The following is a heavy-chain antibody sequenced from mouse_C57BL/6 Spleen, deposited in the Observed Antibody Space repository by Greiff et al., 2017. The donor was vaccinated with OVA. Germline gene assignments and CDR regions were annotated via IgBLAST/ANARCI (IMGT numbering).Heavy chain of an antibody. CDR2: ISSGSSTI. V-gene: IGHV5-17*01. D-gene: IGHD1-1*01. J-gene: IGHJ3*01. CDR3: AKYSSSYEGFAY. CDR1: GFTFSDYG. Sequence: EVKVVESGGGLVKPGGSLKLSCAASGFTFSDYGMHWVRQAPEKGLEWVAYISSGSSTIYYADTVNGRFAMPRDNAKNALFLQMTSLRSEDTAMYYGAKYSSSYEGFAYWGQWTLVTVSA.